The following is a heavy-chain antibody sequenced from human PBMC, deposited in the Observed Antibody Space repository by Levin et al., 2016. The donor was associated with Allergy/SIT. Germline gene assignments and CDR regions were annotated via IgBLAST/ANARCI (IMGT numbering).Heavy chain of an antibody. D-gene: IGHD3-22*01. V-gene: IGHV4-4*02. CDR2: IYHSGST. CDR3: ARVGYYDSSGYYNPDY. Sequence: VRQAPGKGLEWIGEIYHSGSTNYNPSLKSRVTISVDKSKNQFSLKLSSVTAADTAVYYCARVGYYDSSGYYNPDYWGQGTLVTVSS. J-gene: IGHJ4*02.